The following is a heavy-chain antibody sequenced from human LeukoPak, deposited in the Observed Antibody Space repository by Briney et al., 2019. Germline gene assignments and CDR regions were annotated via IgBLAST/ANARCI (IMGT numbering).Heavy chain of an antibody. CDR3: ASQSGGWHPAGH. CDR1: GFTFSNSA. V-gene: IGHV3-7*01. J-gene: IGHJ4*02. Sequence: PGGSLRLSCAASGFTFSNSAMSWVRQAPGKGLEWVASIKQDGSENYYVDSLEGRFTISRDNAKNSLYLQMSSLRAEDTAVYYCASQSGGWHPAGHWGQGTLVTVSS. CDR2: IKQDGSEN. D-gene: IGHD6-19*01.